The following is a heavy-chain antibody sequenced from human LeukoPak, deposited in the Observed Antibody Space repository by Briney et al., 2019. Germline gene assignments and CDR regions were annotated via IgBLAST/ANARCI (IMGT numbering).Heavy chain of an antibody. CDR3: ARGDTAMLDLDY. D-gene: IGHD5-18*01. Sequence: QTLSLTCAISGDSVSSNSAAWNWIRQSPSRGLEWLGRTYYRSKWYNDYAVSVKSRITINPDTSKNQFSLKLRSVTAADTAVYYCARGDTAMLDLDYWGQGTLATVSS. CDR1: GDSVSSNSAA. V-gene: IGHV6-1*01. J-gene: IGHJ4*02. CDR2: TYYRSKWYN.